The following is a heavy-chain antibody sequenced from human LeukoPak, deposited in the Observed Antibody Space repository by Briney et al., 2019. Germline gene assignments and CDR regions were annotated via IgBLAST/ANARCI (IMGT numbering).Heavy chain of an antibody. Sequence: GKSLRLSCAASGFTFSSYEMNWVRQAPGKGLEWVSYISSSGSTIYYADSVKGRFTISRDNAKNSLYLQMNSLRAEDTAVYYCAELGITMIGGVWGKGTTVTISS. CDR3: AELGITMIGGV. CDR2: ISSSGSTI. J-gene: IGHJ6*04. D-gene: IGHD3-10*02. CDR1: GFTFSSYE. V-gene: IGHV3-48*03.